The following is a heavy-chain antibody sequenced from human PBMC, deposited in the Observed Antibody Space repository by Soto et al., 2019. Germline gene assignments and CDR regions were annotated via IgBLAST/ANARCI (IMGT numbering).Heavy chain of an antibody. CDR2: LYYSGST. V-gene: IGHV4-30-4*01. CDR3: ARGQVLLCFGGYYYYYYGIDV. Sequence: SETLSLTCTVSGGSISSDDYYWGCLRPPPGKDLEWIGCLYYSGSTYYNPSLKSRVTISVDTSMNQFSLKLSSVTAADTAVYYCARGQVLLCFGGYYYYYYGIDVWGQGTTVTVSS. J-gene: IGHJ6*02. D-gene: IGHD3-10*01. CDR1: GGSISSDDYY.